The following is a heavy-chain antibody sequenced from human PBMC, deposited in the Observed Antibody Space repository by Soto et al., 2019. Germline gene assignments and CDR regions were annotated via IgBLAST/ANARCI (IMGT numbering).Heavy chain of an antibody. CDR2: IIPLFGTP. V-gene: IGHV1-69*01. CDR1: GGIFSTYA. CDR3: ARDRDDYGSGNYYNRIDF. Sequence: QVQLVQSGAEVKKPGSSVKVSCKASGGIFSTYAISWLRQASGQGLEWMGGIIPLFGTPNYAQRFQGRVTITADGATSTAYMELSRLRSEDTAVYYCARDRDDYGSGNYYNRIDFWGQGTLVTVSS. J-gene: IGHJ4*02. D-gene: IGHD3-10*01.